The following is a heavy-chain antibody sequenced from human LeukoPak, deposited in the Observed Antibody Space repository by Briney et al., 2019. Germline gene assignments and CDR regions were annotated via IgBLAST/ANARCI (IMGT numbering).Heavy chain of an antibody. CDR1: GFTFSSYA. J-gene: IGHJ6*04. CDR3: ARDPTLGGTYYYGMDV. Sequence: GESLRLSCAASGFTFSSYAMHWVRQAPGKGLEWVAVISYDGTNKYYADSVKGRFTISRDKSKNTLYLQMNSLRAEDTALYYCARDPTLGGTYYYGMDVWGKGTTVTVSS. D-gene: IGHD1-26*01. V-gene: IGHV3-30*04. CDR2: ISYDGTNK.